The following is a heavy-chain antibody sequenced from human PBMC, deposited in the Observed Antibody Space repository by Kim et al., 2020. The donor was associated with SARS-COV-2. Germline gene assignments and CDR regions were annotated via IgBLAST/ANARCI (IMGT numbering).Heavy chain of an antibody. CDR2: ISSTSIDI. D-gene: IGHD6-19*01. J-gene: IGHJ4*02. V-gene: IGHV3-21*01. Sequence: GGSLRLSCAASGFTFSSYSMNWVRQAPGKGLEWVSSISSTSIDIFYADSVKGRFTISRDNAKNSLYLQINSLRAEDTAVYYCARDIRENVAEGYWGQGT. CDR3: ARDIRENVAEGY. CDR1: GFTFSSYS.